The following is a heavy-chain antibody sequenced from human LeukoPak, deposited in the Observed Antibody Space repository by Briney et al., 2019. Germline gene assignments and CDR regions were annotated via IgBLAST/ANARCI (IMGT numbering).Heavy chain of an antibody. CDR2: IDTKTGNP. J-gene: IGHJ4*02. CDR1: GYAFTNCA. CDR3: ARVGKYSGSYPDY. Sequence: ASVKVSCKASGYAFTNCAINWVRQAPGQGLEWLGWIDTKTGNPTYAQGFTGRFVLSLDTSVSTAYLQISSLKAEDTAVYYCARVGKYSGSYPDYWGQGTLVTVSS. D-gene: IGHD1-26*01. V-gene: IGHV7-4-1*02.